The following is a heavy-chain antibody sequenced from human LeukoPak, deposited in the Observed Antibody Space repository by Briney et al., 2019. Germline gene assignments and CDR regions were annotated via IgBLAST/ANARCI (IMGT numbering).Heavy chain of an antibody. V-gene: IGHV3-23*01. D-gene: IGHD4-17*01. CDR2: ISGSGGST. CDR1: GFTFSSYA. CDR3: ADGGITTVTTPHGMDV. Sequence: GGSLRLSCAASGFTFSSYAMSWVRQAPGKGLEWVSAISGSGGSTYYADSVKGRFTISRDNSKNTLYLQMNSLRAEDTAVYYCADGGITTVTTPHGMDVWGQGTTVTVSS. J-gene: IGHJ6*02.